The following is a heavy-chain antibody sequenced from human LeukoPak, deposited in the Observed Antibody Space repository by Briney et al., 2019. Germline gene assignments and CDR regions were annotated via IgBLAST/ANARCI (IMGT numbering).Heavy chain of an antibody. V-gene: IGHV3-7*01. CDR2: IKQDGSEK. D-gene: IGHD4-17*01. CDR1: GFTFSNYW. Sequence: PGGSLRLSCAASGFTFSNYWMSWVRQAPGKGLEWVANIKQDGSEKYYVDSVKGRFTISRDNAKNSLYLQMNSLRDEDTAVYYCARDRDYAFDYWGQGTLVTVSS. CDR3: ARDRDYAFDY. J-gene: IGHJ4*02.